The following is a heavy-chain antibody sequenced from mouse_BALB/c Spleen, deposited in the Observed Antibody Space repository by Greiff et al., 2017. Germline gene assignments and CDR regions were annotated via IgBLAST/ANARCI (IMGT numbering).Heavy chain of an antibody. CDR3: ARRITTATGFAY. D-gene: IGHD1-2*01. CDR1: GYSITSGYY. Sequence: EVQVVESGPGLVKPSQSLSLTCSVTGYSITSGYYWNWIRQFPGNKLEWMGYISYDGSNNYNPSLKNRISITRDTSKNQFFLKLNSVTTEDTATYYCARRITTATGFAYWGQGTLVTVSA. V-gene: IGHV3-6*02. CDR2: ISYDGSN. J-gene: IGHJ3*01.